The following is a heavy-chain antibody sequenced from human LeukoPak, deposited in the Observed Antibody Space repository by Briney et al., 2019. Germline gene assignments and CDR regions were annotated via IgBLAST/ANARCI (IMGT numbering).Heavy chain of an antibody. J-gene: IGHJ4*02. CDR3: AKDPGYDFWSGYFGY. D-gene: IGHD3-3*01. V-gene: IGHV3-33*06. CDR2: IWYDGSNK. CDR1: GFTFSSYG. Sequence: PGGSLRLSCAASGFTFSSYGMHWVRQAPGKGLEWVAVIWYDGSNKYYADSVKGRFTISRDNSKNTLYLQMNSLRAEDTAVYYCAKDPGYDFWSGYFGYWGQGTLVTVSS.